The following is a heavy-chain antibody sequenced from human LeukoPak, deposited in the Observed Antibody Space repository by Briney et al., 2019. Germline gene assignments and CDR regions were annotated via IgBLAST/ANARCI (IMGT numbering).Heavy chain of an antibody. J-gene: IGHJ5*02. CDR2: INPDGSWT. Sequence: GGSLRLSCAASGFTFNSYWMVWFRQAPGKGLVWVSCINPDGSWTLHADSVKGRFAISRDYERNTLYLQMNSLGVEDTAMYYCARYEQRPGVTASDPWSQGTLVTVSS. V-gene: IGHV3-74*01. CDR3: ARYEQRPGVTASDP. D-gene: IGHD2-21*02. CDR1: GFTFNSYW.